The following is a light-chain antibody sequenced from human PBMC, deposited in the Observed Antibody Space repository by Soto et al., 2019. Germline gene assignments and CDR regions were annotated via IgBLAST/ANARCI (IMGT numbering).Light chain of an antibody. Sequence: QSGLTQPPSGSGAPGQRVTISCTGTSSNIGAGYEVHWYQHLPGTAPKLLIYGNSDRPSGVTDRFSGSKSGASASLAITGIQAEDEDDYYCQSYDSSLSGSAFGPGTKVT. J-gene: IGLJ1*01. V-gene: IGLV1-40*01. CDR2: GNS. CDR1: SSNIGAGYE. CDR3: QSYDSSLSGSA.